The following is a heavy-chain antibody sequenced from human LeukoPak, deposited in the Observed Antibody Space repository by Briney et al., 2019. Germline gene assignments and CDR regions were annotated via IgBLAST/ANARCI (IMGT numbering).Heavy chain of an antibody. CDR2: INPNGGST. D-gene: IGHD4-17*01. CDR3: AITPHRLDYDDYEGRDWFDP. J-gene: IGHJ5*02. CDR1: EYSFTSYY. Sequence: ASVKVSCKTSEYSFTSYYIHWVRQAPGQGLEWVGVINPNGGSTSYAQRFQGRVTMTRDMSTSTVYMDLSSLRSEDTAIYYCAITPHRLDYDDYEGRDWFDPWGQGTLVTVSS. V-gene: IGHV1-46*01.